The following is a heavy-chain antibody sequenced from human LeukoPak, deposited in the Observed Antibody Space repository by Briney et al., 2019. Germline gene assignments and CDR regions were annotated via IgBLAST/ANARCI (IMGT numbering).Heavy chain of an antibody. V-gene: IGHV4-39*07. D-gene: IGHD3-10*01. CDR3: ARDEPPYYGSPFDY. Sequence: SETLSLTCTVSGGSISSSSYYWGWIRQPPGKGLEWIGSIYYSGSTYYNPSLKSRVTISVDTSKNQFSLKLSSVTAADTAVYYCARDEPPYYGSPFDYWGQGTLVTVSS. CDR2: IYYSGST. J-gene: IGHJ4*02. CDR1: GGSISSSSYY.